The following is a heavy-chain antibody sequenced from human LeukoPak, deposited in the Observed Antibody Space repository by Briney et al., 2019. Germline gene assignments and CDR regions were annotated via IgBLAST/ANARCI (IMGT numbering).Heavy chain of an antibody. CDR3: ARDVDFLDAFDI. D-gene: IGHD3-3*01. V-gene: IGHV4-59*12. CDR2: MYYSGST. Sequence: PSETLSLTCTVSGGSMNDYYWTWIRQPPGRGLEWIGYMYYSGSTKYNPSLKSRVTISVDTSKNQFSLKLSSVTAADTAVYYCARDVDFLDAFDIWGQGTMVTVSS. J-gene: IGHJ3*02. CDR1: GGSMNDYY.